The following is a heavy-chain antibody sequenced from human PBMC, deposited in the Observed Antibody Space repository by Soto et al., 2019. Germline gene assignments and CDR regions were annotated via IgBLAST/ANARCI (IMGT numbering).Heavy chain of an antibody. J-gene: IGHJ6*02. CDR2: IIPILGIA. V-gene: IGHV1-69*08. CDR3: AGEAERGYDPPYYYYGMDV. CDR1: GGTFSSYT. Sequence: QVQLVQSGAEVKKPGSSVKVSCKASGGTFSSYTISWVRQAPGQGLEWMGRIIPILGIANYAQKFQGRVTISADKSTSTAYMELSSLRSEDTAVYYCAGEAERGYDPPYYYYGMDVWGQGTTVTVSS. D-gene: IGHD5-12*01.